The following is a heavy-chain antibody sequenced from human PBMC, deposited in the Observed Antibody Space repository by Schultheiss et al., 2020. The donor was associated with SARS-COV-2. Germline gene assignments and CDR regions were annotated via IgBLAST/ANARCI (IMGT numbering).Heavy chain of an antibody. J-gene: IGHJ4*02. D-gene: IGHD2-15*01. V-gene: IGHV4-59*01. CDR1: GASISSYY. CDR2: IYYSGSA. Sequence: SETLSLTCTVSGASISSYYWSWIRQPPGKGLEWIGYIYYSGSANYNPSLKSRVFISVDTSQNQFSLQLNSVTAADTAVYFCASGGVAARIDYWGQGTLVTVSS. CDR3: ASGGVAARIDY.